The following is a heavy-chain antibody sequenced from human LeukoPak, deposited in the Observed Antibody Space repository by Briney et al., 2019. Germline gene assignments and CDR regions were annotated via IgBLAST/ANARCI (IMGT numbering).Heavy chain of an antibody. J-gene: IGHJ5*02. CDR2: ISSSSSYI. CDR3: AVFLRFYERGDWFDP. D-gene: IGHD2/OR15-2a*01. Sequence: PGGSLRLSCAASGFTFSSYSMNWVRQAPGKGLEWVSSISSSSSYIYYADSAKGRFTISRDNAKNSLYLQMNSLRAEDTAVYYCAVFLRFYERGDWFDPWGQGTLVTVSS. CDR1: GFTFSSYS. V-gene: IGHV3-21*01.